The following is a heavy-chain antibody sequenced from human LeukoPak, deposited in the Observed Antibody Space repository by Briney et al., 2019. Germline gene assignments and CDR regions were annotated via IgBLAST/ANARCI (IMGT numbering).Heavy chain of an antibody. CDR3: ARGVLRFLEWLLY. CDR2: IIPIFGTA. D-gene: IGHD3-3*01. J-gene: IGHJ4*02. CDR1: GGTFSSYA. Sequence: SVKVSCKASGGTFSSYAISLVRQAPGQGLEWMGGIIPIFGTANYAQKFQGRVTITADESTSTAYMELSSLRSEDTAVYYCARGVLRFLEWLLYWGPGTLVTVSS. V-gene: IGHV1-69*13.